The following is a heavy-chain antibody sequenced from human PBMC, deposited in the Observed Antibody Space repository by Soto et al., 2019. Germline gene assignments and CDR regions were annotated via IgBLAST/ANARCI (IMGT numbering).Heavy chain of an antibody. Sequence: ASVKVSCKASGYSFTSYGISWMHQAPGQELEWMGWISAYNGNTNYAQKLQGRVTMTTDTSTSTAYMELRGLRSDDTAVYYCARDSGPYYDVWGGPYYGMGVWGQVSTVTVS. V-gene: IGHV1-18*01. D-gene: IGHD3-3*01. CDR3: ARDSGPYYDVWGGPYYGMGV. CDR2: ISAYNGNT. CDR1: GYSFTSYG. J-gene: IGHJ6*01.